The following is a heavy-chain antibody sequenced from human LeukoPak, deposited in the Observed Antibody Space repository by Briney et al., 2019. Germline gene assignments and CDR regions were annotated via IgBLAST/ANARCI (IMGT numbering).Heavy chain of an antibody. V-gene: IGHV3-73*01. D-gene: IGHD4-17*01. CDR1: GFTFNTYG. CDR3: TRQGRHGDYETWGYYYYYMDV. CDR2: IRSKANSYAT. Sequence: GGSLRLSCAASGFTFNTYGMSWVRQASGKGLEWVGRIRSKANSYATAYAASVKGRFTISRDDSKNTAYLQMNSLKTEDTAVYYCTRQGRHGDYETWGYYYYYMDVWGKGTTVTVSS. J-gene: IGHJ6*03.